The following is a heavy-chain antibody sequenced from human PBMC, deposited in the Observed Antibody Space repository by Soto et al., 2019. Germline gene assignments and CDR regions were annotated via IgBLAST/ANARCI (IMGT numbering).Heavy chain of an antibody. CDR1: GYSFTSYW. CDR3: ARHHGSPGSYFGLDV. J-gene: IGHJ6*02. Sequence: GESLKISCKGSGYSFTSYWINWVRQMPGKGLEWMGIIYPGDSDIRYSPSFQGQVTISADKSIDTAYLQWRSLKASDTAVYYCARHHGSPGSYFGLDVWGRGTTVTVSS. CDR2: IYPGDSDI. V-gene: IGHV5-51*01. D-gene: IGHD6-13*01.